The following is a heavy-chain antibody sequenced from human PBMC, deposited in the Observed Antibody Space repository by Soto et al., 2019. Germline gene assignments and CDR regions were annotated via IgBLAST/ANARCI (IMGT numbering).Heavy chain of an antibody. Sequence: QVQLVESGGGVVQPGTSLRVSCVGSGFTFRSYVIHWVRQAPGKGLEWVALTSYDGSDKYYGDSVRGRFTISRDNSRNTVDLQMVGIRLEDTALYYCARWGTTGGLDVWGQGTLVSVSS. CDR1: GFTFRSYV. CDR2: TSYDGSDK. CDR3: ARWGTTGGLDV. V-gene: IGHV3-30*19. J-gene: IGHJ1*01. D-gene: IGHD3-16*01.